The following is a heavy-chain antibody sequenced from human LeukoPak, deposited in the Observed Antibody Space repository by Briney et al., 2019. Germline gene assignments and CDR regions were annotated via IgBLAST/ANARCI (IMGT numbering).Heavy chain of an antibody. CDR3: ASRNYYDTSGEAFDI. Sequence: SETLSLTCTVSGGSISSHYWSWIRQPPGKGLEWIAYIYSSGSTNYNPSLKSRVTISVDTSKNQFSLKLNSVTAADTAVYYCASRNYYDTSGEAFDIWGQGTMATVSS. D-gene: IGHD3-22*01. CDR1: GGSISSHY. J-gene: IGHJ3*02. V-gene: IGHV4-59*08. CDR2: IYSSGST.